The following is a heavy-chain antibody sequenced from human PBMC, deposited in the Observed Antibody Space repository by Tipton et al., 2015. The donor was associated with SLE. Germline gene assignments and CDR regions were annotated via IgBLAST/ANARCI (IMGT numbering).Heavy chain of an antibody. V-gene: IGHV3-23*01. CDR3: AKDLLLWFGETVDY. CDR2: ISGSGGST. CDR1: GFTFSSYA. J-gene: IGHJ4*02. D-gene: IGHD3-10*01. Sequence: GSLRLSCAASGFTFSSYAMSWVRQAPGKGLEWVSAISGSGGSTYYADSVKGRFTISRDNSKNTLYLQMNSLRAEDTAVYYWAKDLLLWFGETVDYWGQGTLVTVSS.